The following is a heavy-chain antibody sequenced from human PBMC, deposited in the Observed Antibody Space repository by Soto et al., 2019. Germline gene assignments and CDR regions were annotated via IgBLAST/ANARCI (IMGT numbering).Heavy chain of an antibody. V-gene: IGHV5-51*01. J-gene: IGHJ6*02. Sequence: PGESLKISCKGSGYSFTSYWIGWVRQMPGKGLEWMGIIYPGDSDTRYSPSFQGQVTISADKSISTAYLQWSSLKASDTAMYYCVRRSLKNFDSSGAYYYYYGMDVWGQGTTVTVSS. CDR2: IYPGDSDT. D-gene: IGHD3-22*01. CDR3: VRRSLKNFDSSGAYYYYYGMDV. CDR1: GYSFTSYW.